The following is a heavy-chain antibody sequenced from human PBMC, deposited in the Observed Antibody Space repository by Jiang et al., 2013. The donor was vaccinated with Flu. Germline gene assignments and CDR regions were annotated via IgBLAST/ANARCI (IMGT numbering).Heavy chain of an antibody. V-gene: IGHV1-69*01. D-gene: IGHD4-11*01. Sequence: GAEVKKPGSSVKVSCKASGGTFSSYAISWVRQAPGQGLEWMGGIIPIFGTANYAQKFQGRVTITADESTSTAYMELSSLRSEDTAVYYCARERTTPSTVLRPFDIWGQGTMVTVSS. CDR2: IIPIFGTA. J-gene: IGHJ3*02. CDR1: GGTFSSYA. CDR3: ARERTTPSTVLRPFDI.